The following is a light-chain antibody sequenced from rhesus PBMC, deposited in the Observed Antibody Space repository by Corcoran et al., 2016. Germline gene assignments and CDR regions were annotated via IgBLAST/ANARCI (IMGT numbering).Light chain of an antibody. CDR1: ENVNNY. V-gene: IGKV1-74*01. Sequence: DIQMTQSPSSLSASVGDRVTITCRASENVNNYLNWYQQKPGKAPQLLIYKASPLQSGGPSRFSGSGAGTTYTFTRSRLQPEDVATYYCQHGYGTPLTFGGGTKVELK. CDR3: QHGYGTPLT. CDR2: KAS. J-gene: IGKJ4*01.